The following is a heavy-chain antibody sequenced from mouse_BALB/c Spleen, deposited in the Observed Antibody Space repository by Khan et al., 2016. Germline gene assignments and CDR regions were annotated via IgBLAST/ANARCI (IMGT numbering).Heavy chain of an antibody. D-gene: IGHD2-1*01. CDR1: GYSITSGYY. CDR3: ARRDYGNYVHYFDY. CDR2: ISYDGSN. J-gene: IGHJ2*01. Sequence: EVQLQESGPGLVKPSQSLSLTCSVTGYSITSGYYWNWIRQFPGNKLEWMGYISYDGSNNYNPSLKNRISITRDTSKNQFFLKLNSVTTEDTATYYCARRDYGNYVHYFDYWGQGTTLTVSS. V-gene: IGHV3-6*02.